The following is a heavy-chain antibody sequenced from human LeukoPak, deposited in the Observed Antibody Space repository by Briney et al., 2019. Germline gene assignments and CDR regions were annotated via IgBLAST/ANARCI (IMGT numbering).Heavy chain of an antibody. J-gene: IGHJ3*02. CDR3: ARVGARAFDI. V-gene: IGHV4-30-4*01. CDR2: IYYSGST. Sequence: SETLSLTCTVSGGSISSYYWSWIRQPPGKGLEWIGYIYYSGSTYYNPSLKSRVTISVDTSKNQFSLKLSSVTAADTAVYYCARVGARAFDIWGQGTMVTVSS. D-gene: IGHD4/OR15-4a*01. CDR1: GGSISSYY.